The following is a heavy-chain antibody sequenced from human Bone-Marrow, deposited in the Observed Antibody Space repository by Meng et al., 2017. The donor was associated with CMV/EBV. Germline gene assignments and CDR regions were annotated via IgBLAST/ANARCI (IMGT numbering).Heavy chain of an antibody. J-gene: IGHJ4*02. V-gene: IGHV4-61*01. CDR2: IYYSGST. Sequence: SETLSLTCAVSGGSVSSGSYYWSWIRQPPGKGLEWIGYIYYSGSTNYNPSLKSRVTISVDPSKNQFSLKLSSVTAADTAVYYCARGGYNWNYYFDYWGQGTLVTVSS. D-gene: IGHD1-7*01. CDR1: GGSVSSGSYY. CDR3: ARGGYNWNYYFDY.